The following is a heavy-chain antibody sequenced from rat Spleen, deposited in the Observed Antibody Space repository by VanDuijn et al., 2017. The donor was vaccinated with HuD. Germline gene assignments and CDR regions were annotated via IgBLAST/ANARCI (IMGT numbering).Heavy chain of an antibody. CDR3: ATGPRILRLDWFAY. D-gene: IGHD1-6*01. CDR1: GYSITSSY. CDR2: ISFSGST. Sequence: EVQLQESGPGLVKPSQSLSLTCSVTGYSITSSYRWNWIRKFPGNKMEWIGHISFSGSTSYNPSLKSRISITRDTSKNQFFLQLSSVTTEDTDTYYCATGPRILRLDWFAYWGQGTLVTVSS. J-gene: IGHJ3*01. V-gene: IGHV3-1*01.